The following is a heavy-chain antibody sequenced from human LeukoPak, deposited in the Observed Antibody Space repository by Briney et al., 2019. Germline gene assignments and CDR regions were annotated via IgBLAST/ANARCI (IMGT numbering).Heavy chain of an antibody. V-gene: IGHV3-72*01. CDR3: AKTSCYNFRGDGV. CDR1: GFTLSDHY. Sequence: GGSLRLSCAASGFTLSDHYMDWVRQAPGKGLEWVGRSRNKLKGYTTVYAASVKGRFTISRDDSNNSLHLQMNSLKTEDTAVYYCAKTSCYNFRGDGVWGQGTAVTVSS. J-gene: IGHJ6*02. D-gene: IGHD3-10*02. CDR2: SRNKLKGYTT.